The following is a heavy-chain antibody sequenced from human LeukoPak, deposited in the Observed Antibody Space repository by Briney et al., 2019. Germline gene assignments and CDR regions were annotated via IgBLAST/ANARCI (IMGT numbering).Heavy chain of an antibody. Sequence: GGSLRLSCAASGFTFSSYSMNWVRQAPGKGLEWVSSISSSSSYIYYADSVKGRFTISRDNAKNSLYLQMNSLRAEATAVYFCARERPVALDYWGHGTLVTVSS. J-gene: IGHJ4*01. CDR3: ARERPVALDY. CDR1: GFTFSSYS. V-gene: IGHV3-21*01. CDR2: ISSSSSYI. D-gene: IGHD5-12*01.